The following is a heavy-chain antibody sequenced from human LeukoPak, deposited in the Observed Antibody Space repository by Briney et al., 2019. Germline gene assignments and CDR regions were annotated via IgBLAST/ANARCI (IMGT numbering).Heavy chain of an antibody. Sequence: PGGSLRLSCAASGFTFSSYAMSWVRQAPGKGLEWVSGISGSGDNTYYADSVKGRFTISRDNSKNTLYLQMNSLRAEDTAVYYCAKDLIAVAESWGQGTLVTVSS. CDR2: ISGSGDNT. CDR1: GFTFSSYA. J-gene: IGHJ4*02. D-gene: IGHD6-19*01. CDR3: AKDLIAVAES. V-gene: IGHV3-23*01.